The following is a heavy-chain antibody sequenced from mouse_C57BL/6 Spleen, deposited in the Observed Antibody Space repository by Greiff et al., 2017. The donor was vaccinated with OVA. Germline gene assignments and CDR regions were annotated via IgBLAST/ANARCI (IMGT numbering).Heavy chain of an antibody. V-gene: IGHV1-15*01. Sequence: VKLMESGAELVRPGASVTLSCKASGYTFTDYEMHWVKQTPVHGLEWIGAIDPETGGTAYNQKFKGKAILTADKSSSTAYMELRSLTSEDSAVYYCTRLVITTVVAGDYWGQGTTLTVSS. D-gene: IGHD1-1*01. CDR2: IDPETGGT. CDR3: TRLVITTVVAGDY. CDR1: GYTFTDYE. J-gene: IGHJ2*01.